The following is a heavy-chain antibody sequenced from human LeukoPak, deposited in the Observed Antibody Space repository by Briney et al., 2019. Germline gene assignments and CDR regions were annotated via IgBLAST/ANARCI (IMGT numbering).Heavy chain of an antibody. CDR2: MNPNSGNT. J-gene: IGHJ4*02. CDR3: ARDPTGRGDLDY. V-gene: IGHV1-8*01. CDR1: GYTFTSYD. Sequence: ASVKVSCKASGYTFTSYDINWVRQATGQGLEWMGWMNPNSGNTGYAQKFQGRVTMTRNTSISTAYMELNSLRAEDTAVYYCARDPTGRGDLDYWGQGTLVTVSS. D-gene: IGHD3-10*01.